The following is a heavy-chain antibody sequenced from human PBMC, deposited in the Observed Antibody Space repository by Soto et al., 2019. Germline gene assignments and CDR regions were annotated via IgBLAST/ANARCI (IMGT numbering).Heavy chain of an antibody. CDR3: AKDVEGGSLFRGAFDY. CDR1: RFTFTSYA. J-gene: IGHJ4*02. V-gene: IGHV3-23*01. CDR2: ISASGGAT. D-gene: IGHD1-26*01. Sequence: GGSLRLSCVASRFTFTSYAMSWVRQAPGKGLEWVTAISASGGATIHADSVKGRLTISRDNSKNTLYLQMNSLRAEDTAVYYCAKDVEGGSLFRGAFDYWGQGTQVTVSS.